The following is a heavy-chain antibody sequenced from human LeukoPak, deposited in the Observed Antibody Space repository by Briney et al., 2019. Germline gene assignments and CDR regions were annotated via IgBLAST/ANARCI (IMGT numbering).Heavy chain of an antibody. CDR1: GGPLTRSLSY. D-gene: IGHD6-19*01. CDR2: IYYTGST. V-gene: IGHV4-39*02. CDR3: AKDRYSSGWYGDPTALFDY. Sequence: PSETLSLTCTVSGGPLTRSLSYWGWIRRPPGKGLEWIGNIYYTGSTDYSPSFESRAAMSVDTSKNQFSLQLRSVTAADTAVYYCAKDRYSSGWYGDPTALFDYWGQGTLVTVSS. J-gene: IGHJ4*02.